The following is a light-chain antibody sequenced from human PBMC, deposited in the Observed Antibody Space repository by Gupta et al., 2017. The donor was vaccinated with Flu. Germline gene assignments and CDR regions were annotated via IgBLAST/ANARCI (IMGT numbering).Light chain of an antibody. CDR3: QQRASWPLT. J-gene: IGKJ4*01. Sequence: DVEMTQSPSTVSASLGDRATISCRASQGISSSLAWYQQKPGQAPKLLIYAASTMASGIPSRFSGSGSGTDFTLTISSLEPEDFAIYYCQQRASWPLTFGEGTKVEIK. V-gene: IGKV1-12*01. CDR2: AAS. CDR1: QGISSS.